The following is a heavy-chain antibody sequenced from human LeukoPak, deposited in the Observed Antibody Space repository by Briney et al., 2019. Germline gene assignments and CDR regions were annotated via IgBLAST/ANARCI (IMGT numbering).Heavy chain of an antibody. Sequence: GGSLRLSCAASGFTFSSYGMHWVRQAPGKGLEWVAVISYDGSNKYYADSVEGRFTISRDNSKNTLYLQMNSLRAEDTAVYYCAKYGSGSYYNVKNHFDYWGQGTLVTVSS. D-gene: IGHD3-10*01. CDR1: GFTFSSYG. V-gene: IGHV3-30*18. CDR2: ISYDGSNK. J-gene: IGHJ4*02. CDR3: AKYGSGSYYNVKNHFDY.